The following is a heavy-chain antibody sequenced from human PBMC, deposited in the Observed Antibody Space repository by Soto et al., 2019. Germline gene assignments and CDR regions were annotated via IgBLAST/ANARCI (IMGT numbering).Heavy chain of an antibody. CDR2: ISYDGSNK. J-gene: IGHJ4*02. V-gene: IGHV3-30-3*01. Sequence: QVQLVESGGGVVQPGRSLRLSCAASGFTFSSYALHWVRQAPGKGLEWVAVISYDGSNKYYADSVKGRFTISRDNSKNSLYLQMNILRAEDTAVYYCARDVGGNSEEPLVSEYWGQGTLVTVSS. D-gene: IGHD2-21*02. CDR3: ARDVGGNSEEPLVSEY. CDR1: GFTFSSYA.